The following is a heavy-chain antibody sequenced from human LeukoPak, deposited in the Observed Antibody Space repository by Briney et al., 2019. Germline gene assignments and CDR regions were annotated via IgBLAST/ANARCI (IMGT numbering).Heavy chain of an antibody. CDR3: VRVDTSGYYYELSFDY. CDR2: TKKDGSEK. J-gene: IGHJ4*02. Sequence: PGGSLRLSCAASGFTFSSYWMSWVRQAPGKGLEWVANTKKDGSEKEYVDSVKGRFTISRDTAKNSLYLQMNSLRVEDTPVYYCVRVDTSGYYYELSFDYWGQGTLVTVSS. CDR1: GFTFSSYW. D-gene: IGHD3-22*01. V-gene: IGHV3-7*01.